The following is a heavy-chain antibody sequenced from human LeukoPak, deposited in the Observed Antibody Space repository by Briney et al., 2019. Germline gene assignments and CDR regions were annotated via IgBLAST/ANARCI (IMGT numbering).Heavy chain of an antibody. CDR1: GYTFTSYG. Sequence: GASVKVSCKASGYTFTSYGISWVRQAPGQGLEWMGWISAYNGNTNYAQKLQGRVTMTTDTSTSTAYMELRSLRSDDTAVYYCAGAATSLWFGELLYKTLDYWGQGTLVTVSS. CDR3: AGAATSLWFGELLYKTLDY. D-gene: IGHD3-10*01. V-gene: IGHV1-18*01. J-gene: IGHJ4*02. CDR2: ISAYNGNT.